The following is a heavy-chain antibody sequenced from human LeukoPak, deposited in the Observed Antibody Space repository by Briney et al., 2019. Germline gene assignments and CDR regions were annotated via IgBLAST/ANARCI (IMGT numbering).Heavy chain of an antibody. CDR2: IWEGGSGA. CDR3: ATPTAGTWHFDY. D-gene: IGHD1-1*01. J-gene: IGHJ4*02. V-gene: IGHV3-7*01. Sequence: GGSLRLSCAASGFTFRGYRMNWVRQAPGKGLEWVANIWEGGSGAHYVDSVTGRFTISRDNAKNSLYLQMNSLRAEDTAVYYCATPTAGTWHFDYWGQGTLVTVSS. CDR1: GFTFRGYR.